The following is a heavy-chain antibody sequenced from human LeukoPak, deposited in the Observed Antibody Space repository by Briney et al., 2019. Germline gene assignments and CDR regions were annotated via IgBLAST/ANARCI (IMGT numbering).Heavy chain of an antibody. J-gene: IGHJ4*02. D-gene: IGHD2-21*02. Sequence: GSLRLSCAASGFTFSPYWMTWVRQAPGKGLEWVANIKPDGSGQYYVDSVKGRFTISRDNAKNSLYLEMSSLRAEDTAVYYCARAGHYYFDYWGQGTLVTVSS. CDR2: IKPDGSGQ. CDR1: GFTFSPYW. V-gene: IGHV3-7*01. CDR3: ARAGHYYFDY.